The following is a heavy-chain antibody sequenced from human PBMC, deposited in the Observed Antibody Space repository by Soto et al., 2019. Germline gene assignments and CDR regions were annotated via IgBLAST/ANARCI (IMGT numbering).Heavy chain of an antibody. V-gene: IGHV3-33*01. CDR1: GFTFSSYG. Sequence: QVQLVESGGGVVQPGRSLRLSCAASGFTFSSYGMHWVRQAPGKGLEWVAVIWYDGSNKYYADSVKGRFTISRDNSKNTVYLQMNSLRAEDMAVYYCARDPNHYDSSGYYYYWGQGTLVTGSS. J-gene: IGHJ4*02. D-gene: IGHD3-22*01. CDR3: ARDPNHYDSSGYYYY. CDR2: IWYDGSNK.